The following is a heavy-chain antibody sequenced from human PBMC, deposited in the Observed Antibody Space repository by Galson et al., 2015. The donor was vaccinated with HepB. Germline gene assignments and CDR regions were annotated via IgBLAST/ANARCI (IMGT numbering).Heavy chain of an antibody. CDR3: AKAYRGLGLYDNWFDP. D-gene: IGHD5-12*01. Sequence: LRLSCAASGFTFDDYAMHWVRQAPGKGLEWVSGISWNSGSIGYADSVKGRFTISRDNAKNSLYLQMNSLRAEDTALYYCAKAYRGLGLYDNWFDPWGQGTLVTVSS. J-gene: IGHJ5*02. CDR2: ISWNSGSI. CDR1: GFTFDDYA. V-gene: IGHV3-9*01.